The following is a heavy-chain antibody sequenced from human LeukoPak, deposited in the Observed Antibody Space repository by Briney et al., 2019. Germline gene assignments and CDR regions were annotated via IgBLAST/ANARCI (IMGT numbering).Heavy chain of an antibody. V-gene: IGHV1-2*04. CDR2: FNPNSGGT. CDR1: GYTFTGYY. J-gene: IGHJ4*02. Sequence: GASVKVSCKASGYTFTGYYMHWVRQAPGQGLEWMGWFNPNSGGTNYAQKFQGWVTMTRDTSISTAYMELSRLRSDDTAVYYCARALRQTYYDSSGYPDYWGQGTLVTVSS. D-gene: IGHD3-22*01. CDR3: ARALRQTYYDSSGYPDY.